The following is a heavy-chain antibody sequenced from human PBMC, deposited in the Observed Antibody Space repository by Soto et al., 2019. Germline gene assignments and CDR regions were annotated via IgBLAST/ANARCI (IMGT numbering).Heavy chain of an antibody. D-gene: IGHD3-3*01. V-gene: IGHV3-7*04. CDR1: GFTFSSYW. CDR2: IKQDGSEK. CDR3: ARGRSTYYDFWSGHYDYYYYGMDV. J-gene: IGHJ6*02. Sequence: GGSLRLSCAASGFTFSSYWMSWVRQAPGKGLEWVANIKQDGSEKYYVDSVKGRFTISRDNAKNSLYLQMNSLRAEDTAVYYCARGRSTYYDFWSGHYDYYYYGMDVWGQGTTVTVSS.